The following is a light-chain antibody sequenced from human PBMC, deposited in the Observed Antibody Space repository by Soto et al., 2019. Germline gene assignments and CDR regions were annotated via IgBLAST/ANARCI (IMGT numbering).Light chain of an antibody. CDR3: MQCIYWPPYT. Sequence: DVVMTQSPLSLPVTLGQPASISCRSSQSLVHSDGNTYLNWFQQRPGQSPRRLIYMVSKRDSGVPDRLSGSRSGTDFTLKISRVEAEDVGVYYCMQCIYWPPYTFGQGTKLEIK. V-gene: IGKV2-30*02. CDR2: MVS. J-gene: IGKJ2*01. CDR1: QSLVHSDGNTY.